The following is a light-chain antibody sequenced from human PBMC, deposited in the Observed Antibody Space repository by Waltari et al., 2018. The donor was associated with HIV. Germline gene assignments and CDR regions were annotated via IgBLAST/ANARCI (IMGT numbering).Light chain of an antibody. CDR3: CSYAGSYTFGV. CDR1: SGHNTYA. J-gene: IGLJ1*01. CDR2: FHRDGTL. Sequence: QFVVTQSPSASASLGASVQLTCTLSSGHNTYAIAWHQQHPDTGPRFLMEFHRDGTLIKGDGISDRFSVSASGAEFYLTISDLQSEDEADYYCCSYAGSYTFGVFGTGTKVTVL. V-gene: IGLV4-69*01.